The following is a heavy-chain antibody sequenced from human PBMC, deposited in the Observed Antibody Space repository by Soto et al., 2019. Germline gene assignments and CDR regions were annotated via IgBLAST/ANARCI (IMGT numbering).Heavy chain of an antibody. CDR3: ARGGLEPFDY. J-gene: IGHJ4*02. V-gene: IGHV3-74*01. D-gene: IGHD1-1*01. Sequence: PGGSLSLSCDASVFNLGSYWMHCFRQAPGKGLVWVSRINDYGTTINYAESVEGRFTISRDDAKSEVYLQMNNLRAEDTAVYYCARGGLEPFDYWGQGALVTVSS. CDR1: VFNLGSYW. CDR2: INDYGTTI.